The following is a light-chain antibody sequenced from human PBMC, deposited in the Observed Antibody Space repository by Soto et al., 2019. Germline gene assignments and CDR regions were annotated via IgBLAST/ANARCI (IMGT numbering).Light chain of an antibody. CDR2: DTS. CDR1: QSIGNY. CDR3: QQRGNWPPIT. V-gene: IGKV3-11*01. J-gene: IGKJ5*01. Sequence: ESVWTQSKATLSFSPGDRATLSCSACQSIGNYLAWHQQKPGQPPRLLIYDTSNRATGIPARFSGSGSGTDFTLTISSLEPEDFAVYYCQQRGNWPPITFGQGTRLAIK.